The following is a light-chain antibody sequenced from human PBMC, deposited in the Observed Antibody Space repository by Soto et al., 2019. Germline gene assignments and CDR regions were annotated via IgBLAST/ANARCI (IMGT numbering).Light chain of an antibody. V-gene: IGKV3-20*01. Sequence: EIVLTQSPGTLSLSPGVRATLSCRASQSVSSCYLAWYQQKPGKAPRLLIYGASSRATGIPDRFSGSGSGKYFTPTSSRLEPKDYAVYYCQQYGSSPLTFGRGTKVEIK. CDR2: GAS. CDR3: QQYGSSPLT. J-gene: IGKJ4*01. CDR1: QSVSSCY.